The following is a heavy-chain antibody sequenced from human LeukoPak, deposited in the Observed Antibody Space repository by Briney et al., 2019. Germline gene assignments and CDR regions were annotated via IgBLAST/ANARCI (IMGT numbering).Heavy chain of an antibody. CDR1: GGSFSGYY. V-gene: IGHV4-34*01. J-gene: IGHJ6*02. Sequence: SETLSLTCAVYGGSFSGYYWSWIRQPPGKGLEWIGEINHGGSTNYNPSLKSRVTISVDTSKNQFSLKLSSVTAADTAVYYCARSVVVVPAAHYYYGMDVWGQGTTVTVSS. CDR2: INHGGST. D-gene: IGHD2-2*01. CDR3: ARSVVVVPAAHYYYGMDV.